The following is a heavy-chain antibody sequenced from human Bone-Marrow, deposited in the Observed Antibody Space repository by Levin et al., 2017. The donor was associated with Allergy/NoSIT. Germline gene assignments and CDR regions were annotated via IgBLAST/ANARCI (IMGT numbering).Heavy chain of an antibody. D-gene: IGHD2-21*01. J-gene: IGHJ4*02. CDR2: VIGGSGGT. V-gene: IGHV3-23*01. CDR1: GFTFNNYA. CDR3: AKDYCEDTVCSLFDY. Sequence: PGGSRRLSCAASGFTFNNYAMTWVRQAPGKGLEWVSTVIGGSGGTYYADSVKGRFTISRDNSRNTVSLQMNSLRAEDTAVYYCAKDYCEDTVCSLFDYWGQGTLVTVSS.